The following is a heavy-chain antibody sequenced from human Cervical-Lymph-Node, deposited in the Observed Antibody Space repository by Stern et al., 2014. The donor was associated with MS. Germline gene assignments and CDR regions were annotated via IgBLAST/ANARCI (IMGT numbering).Heavy chain of an antibody. CDR1: GFTFSSYS. J-gene: IGHJ3*02. CDR2: ISYDRSST. D-gene: IGHD1-1*01. Sequence: VQLLESGGGVVKPGRSLRLSCAVSGFTFSSYSMHWVRQAPGKGLEWVAVISYDRSSTYYADTVKGRFTISRDNSKNTLYLQMNSLRGEDTAVYYCAREAGTTVANAFDIWGQGTMVTVSS. V-gene: IGHV3-30*04. CDR3: AREAGTTVANAFDI.